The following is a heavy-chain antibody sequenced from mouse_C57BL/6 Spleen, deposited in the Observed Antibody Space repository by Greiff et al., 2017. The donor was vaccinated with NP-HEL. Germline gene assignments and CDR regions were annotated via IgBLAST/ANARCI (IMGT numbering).Heavy chain of an antibody. CDR1: GYAFTNYL. Sequence: VQLQQSGAELVRPGTSVKVSCKASGYAFTNYLIEWVKQRPGQGLEWIGVINPGSGGTNYNEKFKGKATLTADKSSSTAYMQLSSLTSEDSAVYFCAREGGVVGAIDYWGQGTSVTVSS. CDR3: AREGGVVGAIDY. D-gene: IGHD1-1*01. J-gene: IGHJ4*01. CDR2: INPGSGGT. V-gene: IGHV1-54*01.